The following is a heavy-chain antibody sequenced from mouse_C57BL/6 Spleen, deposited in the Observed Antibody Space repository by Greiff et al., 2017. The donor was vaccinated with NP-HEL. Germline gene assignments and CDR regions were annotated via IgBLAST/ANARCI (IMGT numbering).Heavy chain of an antibody. CDR2: INPNNGGT. Sequence: EVQLQQSGPELVKPGASVKIPCKASGYTFTDYNMDWVKQSHGKSLEWIGDINPNNGGTIYNQKFKGKATLTVDKSSSTAYMELRRLTSEDTAVYYCAREGKYEYDEAMDYWGQGTSVTVSS. V-gene: IGHV1-18*01. D-gene: IGHD2-4*01. J-gene: IGHJ4*01. CDR3: AREGKYEYDEAMDY. CDR1: GYTFTDYN.